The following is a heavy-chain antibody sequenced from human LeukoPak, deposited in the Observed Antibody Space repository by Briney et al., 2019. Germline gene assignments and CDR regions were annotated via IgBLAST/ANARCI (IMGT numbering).Heavy chain of an antibody. CDR1: GLTFSSSW. CDR2: INCDGRKT. J-gene: IGHJ5*01. V-gene: IGHV3-74*01. Sequence: QPGGSERLSCAASGLTFSSSWMHWVRQAPGKGLVWVSRINCDGRKTEYADSVKGRFTISRDNAKNTLYLQMDSLRAEDTAIYYSTRGADCWGQGSLVTVSS. CDR3: TRGADC.